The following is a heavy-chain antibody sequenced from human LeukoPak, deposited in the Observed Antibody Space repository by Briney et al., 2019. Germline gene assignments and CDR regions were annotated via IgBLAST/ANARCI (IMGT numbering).Heavy chain of an antibody. CDR2: IIPIFGTA. Sequence: SVEVSCKASGGTFSSYAISWVRQAPGQGLEWMGGIIPIFGTANYAQKFQGRVTITTDESTSTAYMELSSLRSEDTAVYYCARQRDYYDSSGSTHYFDYWGQGTLVTVSS. J-gene: IGHJ4*02. CDR3: ARQRDYYDSSGSTHYFDY. CDR1: GGTFSSYA. D-gene: IGHD3-22*01. V-gene: IGHV1-69*05.